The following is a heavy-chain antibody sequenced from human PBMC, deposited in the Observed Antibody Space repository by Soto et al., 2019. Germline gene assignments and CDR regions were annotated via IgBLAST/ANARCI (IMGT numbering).Heavy chain of an antibody. V-gene: IGHV4-30-4*01. J-gene: IGHJ4*02. CDR2: IYYSGST. Sequence: LSLTCTVSGGSISSGDYYWSWIRQPPGKGLEWIGYIYYSGSTYYNPSLKSRVTISVDTSKNQFSLKLSSVTAADTAVYYCARGSRYSGYEAFDYWGQGTLVTVSS. CDR1: GGSISSGDYY. D-gene: IGHD5-12*01. CDR3: ARGSRYSGYEAFDY.